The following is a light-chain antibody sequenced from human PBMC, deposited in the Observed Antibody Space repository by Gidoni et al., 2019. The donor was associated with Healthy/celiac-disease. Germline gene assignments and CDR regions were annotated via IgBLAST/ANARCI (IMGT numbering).Light chain of an antibody. CDR3: CSYAGSSTFYVV. V-gene: IGLV2-23*01. CDR2: EGS. Sequence: QSALTQPASVSGSPVQSITISCTGTNSDVGSYNLVSWYQHHPGKAPKLMIYEGSKRPSGVSNRFSGSKSGNTASLTISGLQAEDEADYYCCSYAGSSTFYVVFGGGTKLTVL. CDR1: NSDVGSYNL. J-gene: IGLJ2*01.